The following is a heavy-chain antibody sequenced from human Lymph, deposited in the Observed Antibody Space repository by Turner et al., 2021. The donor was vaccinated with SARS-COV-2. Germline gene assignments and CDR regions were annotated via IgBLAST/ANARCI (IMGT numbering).Heavy chain of an antibody. V-gene: IGHV4-59*01. CDR1: GGSISSYY. CDR2: IYYSGST. D-gene: IGHD3-3*01. Sequence: QVQLQESGPGLVKPSETLSLTCTVSGGSISSYYWSWIRQPPGKGLEWIGYIYYSGSTNYNPSLKSRVTISVDTSKNQISLKLSSVTAADMAVYYCARAVGAFGVVTNFDYWGQGTLVTVSS. J-gene: IGHJ4*02. CDR3: ARAVGAFGVVTNFDY.